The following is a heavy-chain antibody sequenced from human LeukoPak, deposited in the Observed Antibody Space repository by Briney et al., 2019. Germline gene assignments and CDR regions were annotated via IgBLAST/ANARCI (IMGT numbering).Heavy chain of an antibody. CDR2: IKRDGSEK. CDR1: GFTFSSYW. Sequence: PGGSLRLSCAASGFTFSSYWMSWVRQAPGKGLEWVANIKRDGSEKYYVDSVKGRFTISRDNAKNSLYLQMDSLRAEDTAVYYCASSGVVPAAIDYWGQGTLVTVSS. V-gene: IGHV3-7*01. CDR3: ASSGVVPAAIDY. J-gene: IGHJ4*02. D-gene: IGHD2-2*01.